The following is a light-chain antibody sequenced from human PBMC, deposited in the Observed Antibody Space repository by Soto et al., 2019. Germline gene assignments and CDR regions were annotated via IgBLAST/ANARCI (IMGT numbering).Light chain of an antibody. CDR1: QSISSY. V-gene: IGKV1-39*01. J-gene: IGKJ5*01. CDR3: QQSYSTLIT. CDR2: AAS. Sequence: DIQMTQSPSSLSASVVYRFTITCRASQSISSYLNWYQQKPGKAPKLLIYAASSLQSGVPSRFSGSGSGTDFTLTINSLQPEDFATYYCQQSYSTLITFGQGTRLEIK.